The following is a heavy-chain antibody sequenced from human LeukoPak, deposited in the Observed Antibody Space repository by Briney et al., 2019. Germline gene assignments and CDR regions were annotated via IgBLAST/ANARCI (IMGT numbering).Heavy chain of an antibody. Sequence: ASVKVSCKASGYTFTSYDINWVRQATGQGLEWMGWMNPNSGNTGYAQKFQGRVTMTRNTSISTAYMELSSLRSEDTAVYYCARGVRRCVLRYFDWSSGYYYYYMDVWGKGTTVTVSS. CDR1: GYTFTSYD. CDR3: ARGVRRCVLRYFDWSSGYYYYYMDV. D-gene: IGHD3-9*01. V-gene: IGHV1-8*01. J-gene: IGHJ6*03. CDR2: MNPNSGNT.